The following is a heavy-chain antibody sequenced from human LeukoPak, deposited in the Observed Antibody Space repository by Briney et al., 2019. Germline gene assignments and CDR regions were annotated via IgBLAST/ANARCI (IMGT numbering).Heavy chain of an antibody. D-gene: IGHD3-16*02. V-gene: IGHV4-39*07. CDR3: ARRRYDYVWGSYRYQYFDY. CDR1: GGSISSSSYY. Sequence: PSETLSLTCTVSGGSISSSSYYWSWIRQPPGKGLEWIGEINHSGSTNYNPSLKSRVTISVDTSKNQFSLELSSVTAADTAVYYCARRRYDYVWGSYRYQYFDYWGQGTLVTVSS. J-gene: IGHJ4*02. CDR2: INHSGST.